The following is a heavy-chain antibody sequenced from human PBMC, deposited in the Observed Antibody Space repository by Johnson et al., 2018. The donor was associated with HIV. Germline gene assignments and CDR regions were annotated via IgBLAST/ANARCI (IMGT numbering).Heavy chain of an antibody. J-gene: IGHJ3*02. V-gene: IGHV3-33*08. Sequence: QVQLVESGGGVVRPGRSLRLSCAASGFTFRTFPMHWVRQAPGKGLEWVAVIWYDGSNKYYADSVKGRFTISRDSSKNTLYLQMNSLKTEDTAVYYCTSSPPDAFDIWCQGTMVTVSS. CDR3: TSSPPDAFDI. CDR1: GFTFRTFP. CDR2: IWYDGSNK.